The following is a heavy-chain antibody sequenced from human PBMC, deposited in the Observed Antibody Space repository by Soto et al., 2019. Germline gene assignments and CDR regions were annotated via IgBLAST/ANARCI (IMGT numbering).Heavy chain of an antibody. CDR3: ARDVVTMVRGVIGYNWFDP. Sequence: SETLSLTCTVSGGSISSGDYYWSWIRQPPGKGLEWIGYIYYSGSTYYNPSPKSRVTISVDTSKNQFSLKLSSVTAADTAVYYWARDVVTMVRGVIGYNWFDPWGQGALVTVSS. J-gene: IGHJ5*02. CDR2: IYYSGST. V-gene: IGHV4-30-4*01. D-gene: IGHD3-10*01. CDR1: GGSISSGDYY.